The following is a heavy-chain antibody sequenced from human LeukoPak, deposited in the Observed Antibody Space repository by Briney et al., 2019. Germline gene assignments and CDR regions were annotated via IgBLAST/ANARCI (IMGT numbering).Heavy chain of an antibody. CDR3: AKASEDTAMANDY. Sequence: GGSLRLSCAASGFTFSSYAMSWIRQAPGKGLERVSAISGSGGSTYYADSVKGRFTISRDNSKNTLYLQMNSLRAEDTAVYYCAKASEDTAMANDYWGQGTLVTVSS. CDR2: ISGSGGST. J-gene: IGHJ4*02. V-gene: IGHV3-23*01. CDR1: GFTFSSYA. D-gene: IGHD5-18*01.